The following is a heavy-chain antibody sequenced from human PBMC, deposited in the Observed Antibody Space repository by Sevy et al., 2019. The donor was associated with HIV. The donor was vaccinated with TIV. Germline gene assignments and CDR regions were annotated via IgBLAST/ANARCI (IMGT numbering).Heavy chain of an antibody. CDR2: IYSGGST. Sequence: GESLKISCAASGFTVSSNYMSWVRQAPGKGLEWVSVIYSGGSTYYADSVKGRFTISRDNSKNTLYLQMNSLRAEDTAVYYCARDQRATPQRGYYYYGMDVWGQGTTVTVSS. V-gene: IGHV3-53*01. CDR3: ARDQRATPQRGYYYYGMDV. J-gene: IGHJ6*02. D-gene: IGHD5-12*01. CDR1: GFTVSSNY.